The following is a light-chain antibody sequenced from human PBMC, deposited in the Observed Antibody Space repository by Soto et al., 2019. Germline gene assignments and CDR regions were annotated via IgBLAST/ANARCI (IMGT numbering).Light chain of an antibody. J-gene: IGKJ3*01. Sequence: DIQMTQSPSSVSASVGDRITITCRASQEIGGRLAWFQQKPGKAPQYLIQAASILQSGVPSRFTGSGSGTEFILTLNNLHCEDFGSYFCLQVYYFPRPVGLGTNVD. CDR1: QEIGGR. CDR2: AAS. V-gene: IGKV1-12*01. CDR3: LQVYYFPRP.